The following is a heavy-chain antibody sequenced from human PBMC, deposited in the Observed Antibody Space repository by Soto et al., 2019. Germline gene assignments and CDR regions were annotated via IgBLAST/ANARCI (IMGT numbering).Heavy chain of an antibody. CDR2: VYYSGST. J-gene: IGHJ6*02. Sequence: SETLSLTCTVSGGSISSSSYYWGWIRQPPGKGLEWIGNVYYSGSTYYNPSLKSRVTISVDTSKNQFSLRLRSVTAADTAVYYCARLEGFKVMDVCRQLTTVTVSS. V-gene: IGHV4-39*01. D-gene: IGHD3-3*01. CDR3: ARLEGFKVMDV. CDR1: GGSISSSSYY.